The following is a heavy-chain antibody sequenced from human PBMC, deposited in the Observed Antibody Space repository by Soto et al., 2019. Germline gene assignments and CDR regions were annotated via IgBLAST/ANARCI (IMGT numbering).Heavy chain of an antibody. V-gene: IGHV1-3*01. CDR3: ARDREATYYFDY. CDR1: GYTFTSYA. Sequence: ASVKVSCKASGYTFTSYAMHWVRQAPGQRLEWMGWINAGNGNTKYSQKFQGRVTITRDTSASTAYMELSSLRSEDTAVYYCARDREATYYFDYWGQGTRVTVSS. J-gene: IGHJ4*02. CDR2: INAGNGNT.